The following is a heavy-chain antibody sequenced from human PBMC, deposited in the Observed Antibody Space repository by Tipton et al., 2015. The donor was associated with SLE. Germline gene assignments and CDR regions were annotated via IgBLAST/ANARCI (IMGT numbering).Heavy chain of an antibody. D-gene: IGHD5-12*01. CDR3: AREGDSGYVSNWFDP. CDR2: IYYSGST. V-gene: IGHV4-59*11. Sequence: TLSLTCTVSGGSISSHYWSWIRQPPGKGLEWIGYIYYSGSTNYNPSLKSRVTISVDTSKNQFSLKLGSVTAADTAVYYCAREGDSGYVSNWFDPWGQGTLVTVSS. CDR1: GGSISSHY. J-gene: IGHJ5*02.